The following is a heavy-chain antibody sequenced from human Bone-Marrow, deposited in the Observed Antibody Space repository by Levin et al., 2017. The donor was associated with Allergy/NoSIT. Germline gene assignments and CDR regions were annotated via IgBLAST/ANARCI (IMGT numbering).Heavy chain of an antibody. J-gene: IGHJ3*01. V-gene: IGHV4-59*01. CDR3: ARDPTVIDAFDV. CDR2: IYYSGST. CDR1: GGSIISYY. Sequence: SETLSLTCTVSGGSIISYYWSWIRQSPGKGLEWIGYIYYSGSTNSNPSLTSRVTISIDTSKNRFSLKLSSVTPEDTAVYYCARDPTVIDAFDVWGQGTMVTVSS.